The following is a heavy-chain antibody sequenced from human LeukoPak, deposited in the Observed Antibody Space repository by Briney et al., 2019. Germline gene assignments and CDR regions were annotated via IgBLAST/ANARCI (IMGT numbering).Heavy chain of an antibody. CDR3: ARGSGWLDY. J-gene: IGHJ4*02. V-gene: IGHV3-7*03. CDR2: IDHDGSEK. CDR1: GFSFSIHS. Sequence: PGGSLRLSCAASGFSFSIHSLTWVRQAPGKGLQWVATIDHDGSEKDYVDSVKGRFTISRDNAENSLYLQLNSLRAEDTAIYYCARGSGWLDYWGQGTLVTVSS. D-gene: IGHD6-19*01.